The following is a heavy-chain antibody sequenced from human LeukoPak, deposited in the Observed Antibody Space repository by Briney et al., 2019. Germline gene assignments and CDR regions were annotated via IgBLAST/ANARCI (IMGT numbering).Heavy chain of an antibody. CDR3: ATEVPQTGGFLGY. D-gene: IGHD1-14*01. V-gene: IGHV1-46*01. CDR1: GYTFTRYY. J-gene: IGHJ4*02. Sequence: PVRVCCKASGYTFTRYYMHWVPQAPGQGLEWMGIINPSGGITSYAQKFQGRVTMTRDTSTSTVYMEMSSLRSEDTAVYYCATEVPQTGGFLGYWGQGTLITVSS. CDR2: INPSGGIT.